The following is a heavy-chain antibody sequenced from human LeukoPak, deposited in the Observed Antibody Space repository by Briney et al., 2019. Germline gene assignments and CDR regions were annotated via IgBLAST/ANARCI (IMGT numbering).Heavy chain of an antibody. CDR1: GFTFSSYA. V-gene: IGHV3-23*01. J-gene: IGHJ4*02. Sequence: GGSLRLSCAASGFTFSSYAMSWVRQAPGKGLEWVSAISGSGGSTYYADSVKGRFTISRDNAKNSLYLQMNSLRAEDTAVYYCARVSGPYSGFDYWGQGTLVTVSS. D-gene: IGHD1-26*01. CDR2: ISGSGGST. CDR3: ARVSGPYSGFDY.